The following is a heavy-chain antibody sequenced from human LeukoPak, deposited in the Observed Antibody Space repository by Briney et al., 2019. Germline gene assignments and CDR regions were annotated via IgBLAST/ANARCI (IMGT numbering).Heavy chain of an antibody. J-gene: IGHJ5*02. V-gene: IGHV4-39*01. CDR3: ARPDPNFGSGIAWFDP. Sequence: PSETLSLTCSVSGGSISSSSYYWGWIRQPPGKGLEWIGSIYYSGSTSYNTSLKSRVTISVDTSKNQFSLKLRSVTAADTAVYYCARPDPNFGSGIAWFDPWGQGTLVIVSS. CDR1: GGSISSSSYY. CDR2: IYYSGST. D-gene: IGHD3-10*01.